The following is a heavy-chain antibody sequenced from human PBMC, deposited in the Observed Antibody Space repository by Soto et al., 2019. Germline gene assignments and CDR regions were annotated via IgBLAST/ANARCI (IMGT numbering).Heavy chain of an antibody. J-gene: IGHJ6*02. CDR2: IWYDGSNK. V-gene: IGHV3-33*01. D-gene: IGHD3-9*01. CDR3: ARDYDILTGYHPKAYGMDV. Sequence: LRLSCAASGFTFSSYGMHWVRQAPGKGLEWVAVIWYDGSNKYYADSVKGRFTISRDNSKNTLYLQMNSLRAEDTAVYYCARDYDILTGYHPKAYGMDVWGQGTTVTVSS. CDR1: GFTFSSYG.